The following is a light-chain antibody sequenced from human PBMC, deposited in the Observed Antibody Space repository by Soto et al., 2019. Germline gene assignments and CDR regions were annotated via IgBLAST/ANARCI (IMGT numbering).Light chain of an antibody. CDR2: DAS. CDR1: QSVSSY. V-gene: IGKV3-11*01. Sequence: EMVWTQSQATLSLSPGERATLSCRASQSVSSYLVWFQQKPGQAPRLLIYDASNRATGIPARFSGSGSGTDFALAISCLEPEDFAVYYCQQRSNWPLTFGGGTKVEIK. J-gene: IGKJ4*01. CDR3: QQRSNWPLT.